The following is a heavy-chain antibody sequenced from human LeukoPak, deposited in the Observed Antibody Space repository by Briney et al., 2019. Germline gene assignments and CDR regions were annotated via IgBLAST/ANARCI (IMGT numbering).Heavy chain of an antibody. J-gene: IGHJ6*04. V-gene: IGHV3-30*03. CDR1: GVTFSSYG. Sequence: GGSLRLSCAASGVTFSSYGMHWVRQAPGKGLEWVAVISYDGSNKYYADSVKGRFTISRDNSKNTLYLQMNSLRAEDTAVYYCATGSSSPYYYYGMDVWGKGTTVTVSS. CDR2: ISYDGSNK. D-gene: IGHD3-10*01. CDR3: ATGSSSPYYYYGMDV.